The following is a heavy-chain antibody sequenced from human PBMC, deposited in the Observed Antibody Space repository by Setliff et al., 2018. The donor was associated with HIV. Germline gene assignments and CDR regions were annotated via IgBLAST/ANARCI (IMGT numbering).Heavy chain of an antibody. CDR3: ARDRDIVVVPASPQGYYYYMDV. D-gene: IGHD2-2*01. V-gene: IGHV4-61*02. J-gene: IGHJ6*03. CDR2: IYSSGST. CDR1: GGSISSGNYY. Sequence: SETLSLTCTVSGGSISSGNYYWSWIRQPAGKGLEWIGRIYSSGSTNYNPSLESRVTISINTSKNQFSLKLSSVTAADTAVYYCARDRDIVVVPASPQGYYYYMDVWGKGTTVTVSS.